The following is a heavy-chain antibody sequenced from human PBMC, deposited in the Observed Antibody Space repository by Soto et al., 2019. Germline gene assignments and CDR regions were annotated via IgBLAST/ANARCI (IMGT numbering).Heavy chain of an antibody. J-gene: IGHJ6*02. Sequence: PGESLKISCKGSGYSFTSYWIGWVRQMPGKGLEWMGIIYPGDSDTRYSPSFQGQVTISADKSISTAYLQWSSLKASDTAMYYCAREGAAAGKRSYYSYYNDGMDVWGQGTTVTVSS. V-gene: IGHV5-51*01. D-gene: IGHD6-13*01. CDR2: IYPGDSDT. CDR3: AREGAAAGKRSYYSYYNDGMDV. CDR1: GYSFTSYW.